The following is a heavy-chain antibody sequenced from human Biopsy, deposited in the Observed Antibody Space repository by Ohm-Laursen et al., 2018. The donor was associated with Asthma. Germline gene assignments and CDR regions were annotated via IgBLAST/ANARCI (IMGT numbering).Heavy chain of an antibody. CDR1: GGSISSGVYY. Sequence: TLSLTCSVSGGSISSGVYYWSWIRQQSGKGLEWIGYIDYSGSTGYNPSLKSRVSISKDTSKNQFSLKLSSVTAADTAVYYCARDRSYSSSAGFGHHYGMDVWGQGTTVIVS. CDR2: IDYSGST. V-gene: IGHV4-31*03. J-gene: IGHJ6*02. CDR3: ARDRSYSSSAGFGHHYGMDV. D-gene: IGHD6-6*01.